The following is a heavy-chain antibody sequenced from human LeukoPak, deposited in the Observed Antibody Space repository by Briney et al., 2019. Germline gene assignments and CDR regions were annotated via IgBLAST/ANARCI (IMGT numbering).Heavy chain of an antibody. CDR1: GFTFSSYS. V-gene: IGHV3-48*02. CDR3: ARDRCSGGSCYGRGPFDI. D-gene: IGHD2-15*01. CDR2: ISSSSSII. Sequence: GSLRLSCAASGFTFSSYSMNWVRQAPGKGLEWVSYISSSSSIIYCADSVKGRFTISRDNAKNSLYLQMNSLRDEDTAVYYCARDRCSGGSCYGRGPFDIWGQGTMVTVPS. J-gene: IGHJ3*02.